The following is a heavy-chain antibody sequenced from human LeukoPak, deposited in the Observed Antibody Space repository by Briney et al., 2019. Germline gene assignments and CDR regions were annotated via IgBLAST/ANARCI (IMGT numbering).Heavy chain of an antibody. Sequence: PGGSLRLSCAASGFSFDDYGMKWVRQAPGKGLEWVSGINRNGDSTAYADSVKGRFTISRDNAKNSLYLQMNSLRAEDTALYYCVRETPIAVAGTIYYYYYMDVWGKGTTVTVSS. CDR2: INRNGDST. V-gene: IGHV3-20*04. CDR1: GFSFDDYG. J-gene: IGHJ6*03. CDR3: VRETPIAVAGTIYYYYYMDV. D-gene: IGHD6-19*01.